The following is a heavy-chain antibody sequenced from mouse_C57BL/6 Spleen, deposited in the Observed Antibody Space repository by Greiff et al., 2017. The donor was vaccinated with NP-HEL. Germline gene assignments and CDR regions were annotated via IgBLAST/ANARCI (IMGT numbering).Heavy chain of an antibody. CDR2: ISSGSSTI. CDR1: GFTFSDYG. CDR3: ARRDYGSSRYYAMDY. Sequence: EVQLVESGGGLVKPGGSLKLSCAASGFTFSDYGMHWVRQAPEKGLEWVAYISSGSSTIYYADTVKGRFTISRDNAKNTLFLQMTSLRSEDTAMYYCARRDYGSSRYYAMDYWGQGTSVTVSS. J-gene: IGHJ4*01. D-gene: IGHD1-1*01. V-gene: IGHV5-17*01.